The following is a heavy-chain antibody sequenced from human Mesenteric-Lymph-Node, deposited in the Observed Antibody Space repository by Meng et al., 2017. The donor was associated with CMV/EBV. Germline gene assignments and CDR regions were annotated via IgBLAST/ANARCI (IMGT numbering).Heavy chain of an antibody. D-gene: IGHD3-9*01. CDR2: INHSGST. V-gene: IGHV4-34*01. CDR3: ARGSSYDILTGYFDY. J-gene: IGHJ4*02. CDR1: GGSFSGYS. Sequence: EQVTQWGGVLLKLSGALAATCPGYGGSFSGYSWNWIRQSPEKGLEWIGEINHSGSTTYNPSFTSRIIISVDTSTNQISLNMSSVTAADTAVYYCARGSSYDILTGYFDYWGQGALVTVSS.